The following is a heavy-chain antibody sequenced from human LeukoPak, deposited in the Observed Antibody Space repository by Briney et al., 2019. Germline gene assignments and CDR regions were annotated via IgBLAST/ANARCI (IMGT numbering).Heavy chain of an antibody. CDR1: GYTFTTYG. J-gene: IGHJ6*02. CDR3: AREEQVARGMDV. CDR2: ISAYNGNT. Sequence: ASVKVSCMASGYTFTTYGVSWVRQAPGQGLEWMGWISAYNGNTNYAQKFQGRVTMTTDTSTSTAYMELRSLRSDDTAVYYCAREEQVARGMDVWGQGTTVTVSS. V-gene: IGHV1-18*01. D-gene: IGHD6-6*01.